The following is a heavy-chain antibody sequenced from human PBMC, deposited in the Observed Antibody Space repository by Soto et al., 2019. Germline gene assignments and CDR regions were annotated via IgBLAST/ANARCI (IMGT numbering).Heavy chain of an antibody. J-gene: IGHJ4*01. CDR2: IKQDGSEN. Sequence: EVQLVESGGGLVQPGGSLRLSCAASGFSFSNYWMTWVRHAPGKGLELVASIKQDGSENYSGDSVKGRFTISRDNAKNSLYLQTSSLRAENTAVYYCATLVMGFDESKFEQWGHGALVTGSS. V-gene: IGHV3-7*01. CDR3: ATLVMGFDESKFEQ. CDR1: GFSFSNYW. D-gene: IGHD2-21*01.